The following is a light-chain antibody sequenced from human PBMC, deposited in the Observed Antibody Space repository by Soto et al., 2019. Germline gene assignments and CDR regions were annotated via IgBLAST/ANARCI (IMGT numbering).Light chain of an antibody. CDR1: QDISSY. Sequence: GDTITITCQATQDISSYLAWYQQKPGKAPKLLIYAASTLQSGVPSRFSGSGSGTDFTLTISCLQSEDFATYYCQQYYSYPLTFGPGTKVDI. CDR3: QQYYSYPLT. CDR2: AAS. V-gene: IGKV1-8*01. J-gene: IGKJ3*01.